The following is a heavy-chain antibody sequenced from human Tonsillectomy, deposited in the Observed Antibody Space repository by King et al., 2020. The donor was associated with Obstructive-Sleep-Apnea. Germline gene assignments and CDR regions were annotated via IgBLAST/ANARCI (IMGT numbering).Heavy chain of an antibody. D-gene: IGHD1-1*01. CDR1: GSTFTSYD. Sequence: QLVESGAEVKKPGASVKVSCKASGSTFTSYDINWVRKATGQGPEWMGWMKPKRGNTGYVQKFQGRVTMTRDTTISTAYMELNSLTSDDTAVYYCVSRGSRTADSWGQGTLVTVSS. J-gene: IGHJ4*02. CDR2: MKPKRGNT. V-gene: IGHV1-8*01. CDR3: VSRGSRTADS.